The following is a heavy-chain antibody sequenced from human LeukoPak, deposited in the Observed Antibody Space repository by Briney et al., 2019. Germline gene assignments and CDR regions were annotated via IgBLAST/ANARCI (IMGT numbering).Heavy chain of an antibody. Sequence: LPGGSLRLSCTASGFTFGDYAMSWVRQAPGKGLEWVGFIRSKAYGGTKGYAASVKGRFTISRGDSKSIAYLQMNSLKTEDAAVYYCTRDPPRYCSSTSCYYIWGQGTMVTVSS. CDR2: IRSKAYGGTK. CDR3: TRDPPRYCSSTSCYYI. J-gene: IGHJ3*02. CDR1: GFTFGDYA. D-gene: IGHD2-2*01. V-gene: IGHV3-49*04.